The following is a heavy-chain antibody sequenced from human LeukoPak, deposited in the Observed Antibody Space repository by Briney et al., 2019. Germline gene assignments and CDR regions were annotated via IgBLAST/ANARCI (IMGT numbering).Heavy chain of an antibody. CDR2: ISNSGGST. CDR3: AKTVAGGSYYYGMDV. J-gene: IGHJ6*02. Sequence: GGSLRLSCAASGFTFSSYAMSWVRQAPGKGLEWVSSISNSGGSTYYADSVRGRFTISRDNSKNTLYLQMNSLRAEDTAGYYCAKTVAGGSYYYGMDVWGQGTTVTVSS. V-gene: IGHV3-23*01. D-gene: IGHD6-19*01. CDR1: GFTFSSYA.